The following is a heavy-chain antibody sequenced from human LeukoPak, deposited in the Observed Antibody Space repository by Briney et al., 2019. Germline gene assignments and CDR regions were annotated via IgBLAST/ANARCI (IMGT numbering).Heavy chain of an antibody. CDR3: ARALRTGQGDYVPVL. V-gene: IGHV5-51*01. D-gene: IGHD4-17*01. CDR1: GYKFTNYW. Sequence: GESLKISCKASGYKFTNYWIGWVRQMPGKGLEWMTIIYPGDSETRYSPSFQGQVTISADKSIGTRYLQWSSLKASDTAMYYCARALRTGQGDYVPVLWGQGTLLIVSS. CDR2: IYPGDSET. J-gene: IGHJ4*02.